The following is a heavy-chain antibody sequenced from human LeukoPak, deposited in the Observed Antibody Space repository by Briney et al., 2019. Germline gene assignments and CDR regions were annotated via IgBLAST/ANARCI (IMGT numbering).Heavy chain of an antibody. Sequence: GSSVKVSCKASGGTFSSYAISWVRQAPGQGLQWMRRIIPILGIANYAQKFQGRVTITADKCTGTAYRELSRLRSEGTAVYYCAREGGRLYSRGYYFDYWGQGTLVTVSS. J-gene: IGHJ4*02. CDR2: IIPILGIA. CDR3: AREGGRLYSRGYYFDY. D-gene: IGHD6-13*01. V-gene: IGHV1-69*04. CDR1: GGTFSSYA.